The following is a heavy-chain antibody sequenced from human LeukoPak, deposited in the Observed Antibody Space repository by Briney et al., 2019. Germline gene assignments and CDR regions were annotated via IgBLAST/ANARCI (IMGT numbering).Heavy chain of an antibody. CDR3: ARATGCSSTSCYRTNWFDP. V-gene: IGHV4-30-4*08. CDR1: GGSISSGDYY. CDR2: IYYSGST. Sequence: SQTLSLTCTVSGGSISSGDYYWSWIRQPPGKGLEWIGYIYYSGSTYYNPSLKSRVTISVDTSKNQFSLKLSSVTAADTAVYYRARATGCSSTSCYRTNWFDPWGQGTLVTVSS. D-gene: IGHD2-2*02. J-gene: IGHJ5*02.